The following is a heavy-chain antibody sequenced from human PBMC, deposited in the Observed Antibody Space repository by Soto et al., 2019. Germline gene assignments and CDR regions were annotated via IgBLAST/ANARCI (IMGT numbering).Heavy chain of an antibody. D-gene: IGHD2-15*01. CDR1: GGSISSSSYY. J-gene: IGHJ5*02. CDR3: ARHRSYCSGGSCYLGWFDP. Sequence: SETLSLTCTVSGGSISSSSYYWGWIRQPPGKGLEWIGSIYYSGSTYYNPSLKSRVTISVDTSKNQFSLKLSSVTAADTAVYYCARHRSYCSGGSCYLGWFDPWGQGALVTVS. V-gene: IGHV4-39*01. CDR2: IYYSGST.